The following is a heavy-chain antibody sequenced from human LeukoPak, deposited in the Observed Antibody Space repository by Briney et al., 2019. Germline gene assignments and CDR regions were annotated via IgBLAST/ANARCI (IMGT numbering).Heavy chain of an antibody. CDR3: AHFKGGSFDF. CDR1: GGSISSSNYY. CDR2: IYYSGNT. D-gene: IGHD1-26*01. Sequence: PSETLSLTCTVSGGSISSSNYYRGWIRQPPGKGLEWIGSIYYSGNTYYNPSLKSRVTISVDTSKNQFSLKLTSVTAADTAVYYCAHFKGGSFDFWGQGTMVTVSS. J-gene: IGHJ3*01. V-gene: IGHV4-39*01.